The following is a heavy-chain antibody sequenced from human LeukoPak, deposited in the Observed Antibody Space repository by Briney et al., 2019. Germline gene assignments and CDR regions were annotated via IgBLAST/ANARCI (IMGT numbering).Heavy chain of an antibody. D-gene: IGHD2-15*01. CDR2: FDPEDGET. CDR3: ATETPRVVAATLIYYYYYGMDV. J-gene: IGHJ6*02. CDR1: GYTLTELS. Sequence: ASVKVSCKVSGYTLTELSMHWVRQAPGKGLEWMGGFDPEDGETIYAQKFQGRVTMTEDTSTDTAYRELSSLRSEDTAVYYCATETPRVVAATLIYYYYYGMDVWGQGTTVTVSS. V-gene: IGHV1-24*01.